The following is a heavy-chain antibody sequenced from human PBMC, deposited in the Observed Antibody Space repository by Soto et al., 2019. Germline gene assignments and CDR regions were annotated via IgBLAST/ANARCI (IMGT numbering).Heavy chain of an antibody. CDR3: AVLYSSGWYYFQH. V-gene: IGHV3-21*01. D-gene: IGHD6-19*01. Sequence: GSLRLSCVASGFTFSSYSMNWVRQAPGKGLEWVSSISSSSSYIYYADSVKGRFTISRDNAKNSLYLQMNSLRAEDTAVYYCAVLYSSGWYYFQHWGQGTLVPVSS. CDR2: ISSSSSYI. J-gene: IGHJ1*01. CDR1: GFTFSSYS.